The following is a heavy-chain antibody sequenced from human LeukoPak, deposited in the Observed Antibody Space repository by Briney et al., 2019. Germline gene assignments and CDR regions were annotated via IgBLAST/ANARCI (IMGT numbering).Heavy chain of an antibody. V-gene: IGHV4-59*01. D-gene: IGHD4-17*01. J-gene: IGHJ4*02. CDR2: IYYSGST. CDR1: GGSISSYY. Sequence: SETLSLTCTVSGGSISSYYWSWIRQPPGKGLEWIGYIYYSGSTNYNPSLKSRVTISVDTSKYQFSLKLSSVTAADTAVYYCARGYGDYPFDYWGQGTLVTVSS. CDR3: ARGYGDYPFDY.